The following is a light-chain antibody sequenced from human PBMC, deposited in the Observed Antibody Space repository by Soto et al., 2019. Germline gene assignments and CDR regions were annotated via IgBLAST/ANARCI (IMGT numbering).Light chain of an antibody. Sequence: EVVLTQSPANLSLSPGERATLSCRASQSVRSYLAWYQQKPGQAPRLLIYDASNRATGIPARFSGSGSGTDFTLTISSLEPEDFAVYYCQQRSNWPPITFGQGTRLEIK. CDR1: QSVRSY. CDR3: QQRSNWPPIT. V-gene: IGKV3-11*01. CDR2: DAS. J-gene: IGKJ5*01.